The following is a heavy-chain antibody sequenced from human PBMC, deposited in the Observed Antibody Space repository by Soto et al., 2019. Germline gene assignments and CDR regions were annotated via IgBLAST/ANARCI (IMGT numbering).Heavy chain of an antibody. CDR3: ARVPYYDFWSGPYDWSDP. CDR2: IIPIFGTA. J-gene: IGHJ5*02. V-gene: IGHV1-69*13. CDR1: GGTFSSYA. D-gene: IGHD3-3*01. Sequence: SVKVSCKASGGTFSSYAISWVRQAPGQGLEWMGGIIPIFGTANYAQKFQGRVTITADESTSTAYMELSSLRSEDTAVYCCARVPYYDFWSGPYDWSDPWGQGTLVTVSS.